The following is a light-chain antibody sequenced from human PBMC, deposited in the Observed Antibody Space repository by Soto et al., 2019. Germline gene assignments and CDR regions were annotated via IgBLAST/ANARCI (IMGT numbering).Light chain of an antibody. V-gene: IGLV2-8*01. CDR1: SSDVGGYNY. J-gene: IGLJ3*02. CDR3: SSYAGSNNLVV. Sequence: QSVLTQPPSASGSPGQSVTISCTGTSSDVGGYNYVSWYQQHPGKAPQLMIYEVRKRPSWVPDRFSGSKSGNTASLTVSGLQPEDEADYYCSSYAGSNNLVVFGGGTKVSVL. CDR2: EVR.